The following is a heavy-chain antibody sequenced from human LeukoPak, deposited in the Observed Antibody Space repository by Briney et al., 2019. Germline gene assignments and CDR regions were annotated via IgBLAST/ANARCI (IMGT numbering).Heavy chain of an antibody. CDR3: ARAGKPWGWFDP. CDR1: GGSLSSGDYY. CDR2: IYYSGST. V-gene: IGHV4-30-4*01. Sequence: PPQTLSLTCTVSGGSLSSGDYYWSWIRQPPGKGLEWIGYIYYSGSTYYNPSLKSRVTISVDTSKNQFSLKLSSVTAADTAVYYCARAGKPWGWFDPWGQGTLVTVSS. J-gene: IGHJ5*02. D-gene: IGHD3-10*01.